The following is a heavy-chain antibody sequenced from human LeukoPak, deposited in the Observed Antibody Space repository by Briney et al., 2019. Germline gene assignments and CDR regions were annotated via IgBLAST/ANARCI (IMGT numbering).Heavy chain of an antibody. J-gene: IGHJ6*02. CDR2: ISGSGGST. V-gene: IGHV3-23*01. CDR1: GFTFSSYA. Sequence: GGSLRLSCAASGFTFSSYAMSWVRQAPGKGLEWVSAISGSGGSTYYADSVKGRFTISRDNSKNTLYLQINSLKTEDTAVYYCTTAAYGSRPNYYYYGMDVWGQGTTVTVSS. D-gene: IGHD3-10*01. CDR3: TTAAYGSRPNYYYYGMDV.